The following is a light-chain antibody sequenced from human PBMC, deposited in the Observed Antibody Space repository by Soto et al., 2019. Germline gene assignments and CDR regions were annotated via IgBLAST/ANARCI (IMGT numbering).Light chain of an antibody. CDR1: QSVDIN. J-gene: IGKJ1*01. CDR3: QQYHSGSGT. CDR2: GAS. V-gene: IGKV3-15*01. Sequence: IAVAPCAATLSVSPGESVPLACRASQSVDINLAWYQQKPGQAPRLLIYGASHRASDLPARFSGSASGTEFTLTISRLQSEDFAAYHCQQYHSGSGTFGQGTTGE.